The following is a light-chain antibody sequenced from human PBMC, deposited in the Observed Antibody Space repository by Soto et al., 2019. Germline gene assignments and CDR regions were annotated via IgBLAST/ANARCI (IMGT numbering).Light chain of an antibody. CDR3: QQYNTWPPIT. J-gene: IGKJ5*01. V-gene: IGKV3-15*01. CDR1: QSVSSN. CDR2: VAS. Sequence: EIVMTQSPATLSVSPGERATLSCRASQSVSSNLAWYQQKPGQGPRLLIFVASTRATGIPARFSVNGSGTEFTLTIRSLQSEDVAVYYCQQYNTWPPITFGPGTRLDIK.